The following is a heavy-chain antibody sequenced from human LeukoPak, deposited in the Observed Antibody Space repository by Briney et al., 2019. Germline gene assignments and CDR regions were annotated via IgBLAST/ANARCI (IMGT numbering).Heavy chain of an antibody. CDR2: INPLDSDT. CDR3: TRRIDYGNYDY. V-gene: IGHV5-51*01. CDR1: GYPFDTYW. Sequence: GESLKISCKGSGYPFDTYWIGWVRQTPGKGLEWMGIINPLDSDTRYSPSFQGQVTFSADKSITTAYLQWSSLAASDTAMYYCTRRIDYGNYDYWGQGTLVTVSS. D-gene: IGHD4-17*01. J-gene: IGHJ4*02.